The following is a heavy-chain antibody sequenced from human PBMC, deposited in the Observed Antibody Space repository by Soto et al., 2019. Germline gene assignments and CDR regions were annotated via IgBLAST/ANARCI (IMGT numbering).Heavy chain of an antibody. D-gene: IGHD1-1*01. Sequence: GGSLRLSCAASGFTFSSYGMHWVRQAPGKGLEWVAVISYDGSNKYYADSVKGRFTISRDNSKNTLYLQMNSLRAEDTAVYYCAKTAGAKLEGSAGFDYWGQGTLVTVSS. CDR1: GFTFSSYG. V-gene: IGHV3-30*18. CDR2: ISYDGSNK. J-gene: IGHJ4*02. CDR3: AKTAGAKLEGSAGFDY.